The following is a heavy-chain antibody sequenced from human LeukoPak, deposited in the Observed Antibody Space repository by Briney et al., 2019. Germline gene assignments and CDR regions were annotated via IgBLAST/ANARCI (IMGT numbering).Heavy chain of an antibody. Sequence: GGSLRLSCAASGFTFSSYWMIWVRQAPGKGLEWVANIKQDGSEKYYVDSVKGRFTISRDNAKNSLYLQMNSLRAEDTAVYYCARMYSSSPFDYWGQGTLVTVSS. D-gene: IGHD6-6*01. V-gene: IGHV3-7*04. CDR3: ARMYSSSPFDY. CDR1: GFTFSSYW. J-gene: IGHJ4*02. CDR2: IKQDGSEK.